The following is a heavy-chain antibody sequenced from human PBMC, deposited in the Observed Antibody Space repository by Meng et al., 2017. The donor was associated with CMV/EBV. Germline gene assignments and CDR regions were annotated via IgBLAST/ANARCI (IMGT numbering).Heavy chain of an antibody. J-gene: IGHJ6*02. CDR3: AKAFRGTKYSSSSGRTRGGGMDV. V-gene: IGHV3-21*04. CDR2: ISSSSSYI. Sequence: GESLKISCAASGFTFSSYSMNWVRQAPGKGLEWVSSISSSSSYIYYADSVKGRFTISRDNSKNTLYLQMNSLRAEDTAVYYCAKAFRGTKYSSSSGRTRGGGMDVWGQGTTVTVSS. D-gene: IGHD6-6*01. CDR1: GFTFSSYS.